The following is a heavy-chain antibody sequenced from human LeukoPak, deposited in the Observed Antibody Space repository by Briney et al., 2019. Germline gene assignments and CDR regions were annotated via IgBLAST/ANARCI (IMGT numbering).Heavy chain of an antibody. CDR2: ISYA. CDR1: GFTFSSYG. V-gene: IGHV3-30*03. J-gene: IGHJ4*02. D-gene: IGHD3-22*01. Sequence: PGRPLRLSCAASGFTFSSYGMHWVRQAPGKGLEWVAVISYAVKGRFTISRDNSKNTLYLQMNSLRAEDTAVYYCCWGSSGYLDYWGQGTLVTVSS. CDR3: CWGSSGYLDY.